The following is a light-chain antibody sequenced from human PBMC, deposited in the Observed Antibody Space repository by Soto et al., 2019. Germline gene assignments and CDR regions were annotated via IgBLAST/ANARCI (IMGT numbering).Light chain of an antibody. V-gene: IGLV2-14*01. Sequence: QSALTQPASVSGSPGQSITLSCTGTSSDIGGYDYVSWYQRHPGKAPKLIIYDVNNRPSGVSNRFSGSKSGNTASLTISGLLAEDEADYYCTSYASGSSHVVFGGGTKLT. CDR2: DVN. CDR1: SSDIGGYDY. CDR3: TSYASGSSHVV. J-gene: IGLJ2*01.